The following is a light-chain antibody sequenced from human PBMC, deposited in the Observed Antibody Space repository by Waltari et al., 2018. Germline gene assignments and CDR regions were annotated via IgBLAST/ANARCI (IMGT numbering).Light chain of an antibody. CDR1: QHVSNN. CDR2: GAS. Sequence: EILMTQSPATLSVSPGKTATFSCRASQHVSNNLAWYQHKPGQAPRLLISGASRRASGVPARFSSSGSGTEFTLTISSLQSEDSAIYYCQQYNVWPPSTFGQGTKLEIK. J-gene: IGKJ2*02. CDR3: QQYNVWPPST. V-gene: IGKV3-15*01.